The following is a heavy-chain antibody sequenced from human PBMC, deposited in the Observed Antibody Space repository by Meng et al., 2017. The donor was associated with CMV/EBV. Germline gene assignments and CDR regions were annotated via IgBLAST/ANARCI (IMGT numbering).Heavy chain of an antibody. CDR3: ARDPGYCSSTSCYTGGAYDY. CDR1: GYTFTSYY. J-gene: IGHJ4*03. Sequence: ASVKVSCKASGYTFTSYYMHWVRQAPGQGLEWMGIINPSGGSTSYAQKFQGRVTMTRDTSTSTVYMELSSLRSEDTAVYYCARDPGYCSSTSCYTGGAYDYWGQGTTVTVSS. CDR2: INPSGGST. D-gene: IGHD2-2*02. V-gene: IGHV1-46*01.